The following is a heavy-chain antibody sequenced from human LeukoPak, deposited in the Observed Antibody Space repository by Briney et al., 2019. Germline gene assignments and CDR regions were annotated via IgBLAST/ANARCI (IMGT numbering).Heavy chain of an antibody. J-gene: IGHJ6*03. CDR2: ISGSGGST. CDR1: GFTFSSYA. V-gene: IGHV3-23*01. Sequence: GGSLRLSCAASGFTFSSYAMSWVRQAPGKGLEWVSAISGSGGSTYYADSVKGRFTISRDNSKNTLYLQMNSLKTEDTAVYYCTTDPNPDMDVWGKGTTVTISS. CDR3: TTDPNPDMDV.